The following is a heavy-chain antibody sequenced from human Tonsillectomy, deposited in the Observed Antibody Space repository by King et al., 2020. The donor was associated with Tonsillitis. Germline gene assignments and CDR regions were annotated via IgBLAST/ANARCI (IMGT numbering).Heavy chain of an antibody. CDR1: GFSLTTSGVG. V-gene: IGHV2-5*01. CDR3: AKRRIYSGLDY. Sequence: TLKESGPTLVKPTQTLTLTCTFSGFSLTTSGVGVAWIRQPPRKALDWLADIYWNDVVNYSPSLKSRVTITKDTSKNQVVLTMTNMDPVDTATYFCAKRRIYSGLDYWGKGSLVPVSS. CDR2: IYWNDVV. D-gene: IGHD2-21*01. J-gene: IGHJ4*02.